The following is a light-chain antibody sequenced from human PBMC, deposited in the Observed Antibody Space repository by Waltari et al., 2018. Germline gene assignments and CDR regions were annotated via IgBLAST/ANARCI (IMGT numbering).Light chain of an antibody. CDR1: QSVLYSSNNKNY. J-gene: IGKJ1*01. Sequence: DIVMTQSPDSLAVSLGERATINCKSGQSVLYSSNNKNYLAWYQQKPGQPPKLLIFWASTREAGVPDRFSGSGSGTDFTLTISSLQAEDVAVYYCQQYYSTPPRTFGQGTKVEIK. CDR2: WAS. V-gene: IGKV4-1*01. CDR3: QQYYSTPPRT.